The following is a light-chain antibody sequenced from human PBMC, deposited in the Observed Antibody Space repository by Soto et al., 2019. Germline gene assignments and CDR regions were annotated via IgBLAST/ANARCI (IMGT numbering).Light chain of an antibody. CDR2: AAS. V-gene: IGKV1-27*01. Sequence: DIQMTQSPSSLSASVGDRVTITCRASQGISNYLAWYQQKPVKVPKTLIYAASTLQSGVPSRCSGSGSGTDFTLTISGLQPEEVATYDCQKYNSARETFGPGTKVDI. CDR3: QKYNSARET. CDR1: QGISNY. J-gene: IGKJ3*01.